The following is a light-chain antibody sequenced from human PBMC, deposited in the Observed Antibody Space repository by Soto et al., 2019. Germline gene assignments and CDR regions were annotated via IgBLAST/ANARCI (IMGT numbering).Light chain of an antibody. V-gene: IGLV2-14*01. CDR3: CSYTTSSTPYV. CDR1: SSDVGGYDY. J-gene: IGLJ1*01. CDR2: DVT. Sequence: QSALTQPASVSGSPGQSITISCTGASSDVGGYDYVSWYQQHPGNAPQLMIYDVTTRPSGVSNRFSGSKSGTTASLTISGLQAEDEADYYCCSYTTSSTPYVFGTGTKVTVL.